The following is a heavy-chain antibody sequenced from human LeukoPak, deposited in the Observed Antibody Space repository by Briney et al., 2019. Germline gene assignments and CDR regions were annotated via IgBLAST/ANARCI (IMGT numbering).Heavy chain of an antibody. J-gene: IGHJ4*02. V-gene: IGHV1-69*13. D-gene: IGHD2-15*01. Sequence: SVKVSCKASGGTVRRFGISWVRQAPGQGLEWMGGIIPIFGTTSYVQKFQGRVTINADESTSTAYMELSSLRSDDTAVYYCATDMVGYCSANGCYSEAYWGQGTLVTVSS. CDR3: ATDMVGYCSANGCYSEAY. CDR1: GGTVRRFG. CDR2: IIPIFGTT.